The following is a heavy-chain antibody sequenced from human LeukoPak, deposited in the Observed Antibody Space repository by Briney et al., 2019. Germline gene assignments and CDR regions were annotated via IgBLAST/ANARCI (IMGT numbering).Heavy chain of an antibody. V-gene: IGHV4-34*01. CDR2: INHSGST. Sequence: PSETLSLTCAVYGGSFSGYYWSWIRQPPGKGLEWIGEINHSGSTNYNPSLKSRVTISVDTSKNQFSLKLSSVTAADTAVYYCARHLGFKGFDYWGQGTLVTVSS. J-gene: IGHJ4*02. CDR3: ARHLGFKGFDY. CDR1: GGSFSGYY.